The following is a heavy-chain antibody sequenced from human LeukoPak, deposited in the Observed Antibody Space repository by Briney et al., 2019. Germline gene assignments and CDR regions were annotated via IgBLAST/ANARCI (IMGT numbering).Heavy chain of an antibody. V-gene: IGHV4-30-4*01. J-gene: IGHJ4*02. D-gene: IGHD2-21*02. CDR3: ARVVVTAIPYFDY. CDR2: IYYSGST. Sequence: SETLSLTCTVSGGSISSGDYYWRWIRQPPGKGLEWIGYIYYSGSTYYNPSLKSRVTISVDTSKNQFSLKLSSVTAADTAVYYCARVVVTAIPYFDYWGQGTLVTVSS. CDR1: GGSISSGDYY.